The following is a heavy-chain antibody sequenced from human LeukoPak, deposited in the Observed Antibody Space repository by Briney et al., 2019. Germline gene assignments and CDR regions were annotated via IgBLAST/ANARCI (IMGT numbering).Heavy chain of an antibody. CDR1: DDSFSSHY. CDR2: ISYIGST. J-gene: IGHJ4*02. Sequence: SETLSLTCAVSDDSFSSHYWTWIRQPPGKGLEWIGYISYIGSTNYNPSLKSRVTISIDTSKNQFSLKLSSVTAADTAVYYCARHGYSSSWYLGSGFGYWGQGTLVTVSS. CDR3: ARHGYSSSWYLGSGFGY. V-gene: IGHV4-59*11. D-gene: IGHD6-13*01.